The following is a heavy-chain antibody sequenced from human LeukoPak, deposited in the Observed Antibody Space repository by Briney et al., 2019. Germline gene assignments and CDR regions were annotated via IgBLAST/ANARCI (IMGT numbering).Heavy chain of an antibody. CDR2: ISGSGGST. J-gene: IGHJ3*02. D-gene: IGHD1-26*01. CDR1: GFAFSSYA. Sequence: GGSLRLSCAASGFAFSSYAMTWVRQAPGKGLEWVSGISGSGGSTYYADSVKGRFTISRDNAKNSLYLQMNSLRAEDTALYHCARDGLQLGARESAFDIWGQGTMVTVSS. CDR3: ARDGLQLGARESAFDI. V-gene: IGHV3-23*01.